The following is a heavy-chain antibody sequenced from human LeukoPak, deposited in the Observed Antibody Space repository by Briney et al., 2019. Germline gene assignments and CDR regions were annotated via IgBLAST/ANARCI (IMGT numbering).Heavy chain of an antibody. V-gene: IGHV3-48*02. D-gene: IGHD4-17*01. Sequence: GGSLRLSCTASGFAFSSYSMNWVRQAPGKGLEWLSYISSSSSSIYYADSVKGRFTISRDNAKNSLYLQMNSLVDEDTAVYYCASTDFGDYVDAFDIWGQGTMVTVSS. CDR1: GFAFSSYS. CDR3: ASTDFGDYVDAFDI. J-gene: IGHJ3*02. CDR2: ISSSSSSI.